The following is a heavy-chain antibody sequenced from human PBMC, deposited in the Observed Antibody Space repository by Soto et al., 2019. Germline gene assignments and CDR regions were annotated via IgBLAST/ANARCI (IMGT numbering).Heavy chain of an antibody. Sequence: EVQLVESGGGLVQPGGSLRLSCAASGFTFSSYWMHWVRQAPGKGLVWVSRINSDGSSTSYADSVKGRLTISRDNAKNTLYLQMNSLRAEDTAVYYCARGGYDILTPRYFDLWGRGTLVTVSS. D-gene: IGHD3-9*01. CDR2: INSDGSST. J-gene: IGHJ2*01. CDR1: GFTFSSYW. CDR3: ARGGYDILTPRYFDL. V-gene: IGHV3-74*01.